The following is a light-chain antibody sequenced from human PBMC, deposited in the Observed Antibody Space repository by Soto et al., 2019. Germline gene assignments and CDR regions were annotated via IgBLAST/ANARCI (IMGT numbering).Light chain of an antibody. CDR3: AAWDDSLEV. CDR2: RNN. CDR1: SSNIGSNY. Sequence: QAVVTQPPSASGTPGQRVTISCSGSSSNIGSNYVYWYQQLPGTAPKLLIYRNNQRPSGVPDRFSCSKSGTSASLAISGLRSEDEADYYCAAWDDSLEVFGGGTKLTVL. V-gene: IGLV1-47*01. J-gene: IGLJ2*01.